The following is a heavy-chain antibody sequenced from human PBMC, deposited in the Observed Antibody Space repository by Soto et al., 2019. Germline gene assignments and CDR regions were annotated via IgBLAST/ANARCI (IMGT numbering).Heavy chain of an antibody. V-gene: IGHV4-59*08. Sequence: PSETLSVTCTVSGGSISSYYWSWIRQPPGKGLEWIGYIYYSGSTNYNPSLKSRVTISVDTSKNQFSLKLSSVTAADTAVYYCARLPRIAAAGTVAWGQGTLVTVSS. J-gene: IGHJ5*02. CDR2: IYYSGST. D-gene: IGHD6-13*01. CDR3: ARLPRIAAAGTVA. CDR1: GGSISSYY.